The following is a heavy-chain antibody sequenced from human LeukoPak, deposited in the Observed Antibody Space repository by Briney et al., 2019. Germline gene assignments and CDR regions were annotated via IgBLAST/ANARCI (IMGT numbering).Heavy chain of an antibody. Sequence: PSGTLSLTCAVSGGSISSSNWWSWVRQPPGKGLEWIGEIYHSGSTNYNPSLKSRVTISVDKSKNQFSLKLSSVTAADTAVYYCARVRPSSSWSYSFYYFDYWGQGTLVTVSS. CDR3: ARVRPSSSWSYSFYYFDY. D-gene: IGHD6-13*01. V-gene: IGHV4-4*02. CDR2: IYHSGST. J-gene: IGHJ4*02. CDR1: GGSISSSNW.